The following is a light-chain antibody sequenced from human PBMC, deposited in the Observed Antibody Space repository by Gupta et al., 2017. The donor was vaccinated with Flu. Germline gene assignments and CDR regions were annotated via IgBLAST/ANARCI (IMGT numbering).Light chain of an antibody. J-gene: IGKJ3*01. Sequence: DIQMTQSPSSLSASVGDRVTITCRASQSISSYLNWYQQKPGKAPKLLIYAASSLQSGVPSRFRGSGSGTDFTLTISSLQPEDVATDYCQQSYSTPRGFTFGPGTKVEIK. V-gene: IGKV1-39*01. CDR2: AAS. CDR1: QSISSY. CDR3: QQSYSTPRGFT.